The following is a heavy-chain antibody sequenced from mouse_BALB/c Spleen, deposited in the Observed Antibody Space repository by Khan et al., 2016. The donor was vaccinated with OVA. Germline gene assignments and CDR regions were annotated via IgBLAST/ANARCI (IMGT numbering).Heavy chain of an antibody. CDR3: ARSPYGNFAY. CDR2: ISSDGDYT. CDR1: GFTFSTYA. D-gene: IGHD2-1*01. V-gene: IGHV5-9-3*01. Sequence: EVELVESGGGLVKPGGSLKLSCAASGFTFSTYAMSWVRQTPEKRLEWVATISSDGDYTYYPDNVTGRFTISRDNAKNTLYLQMSSLWSKDKDMYNCARSPYGNFAYWGQGTMVTVS. J-gene: IGHJ3*01.